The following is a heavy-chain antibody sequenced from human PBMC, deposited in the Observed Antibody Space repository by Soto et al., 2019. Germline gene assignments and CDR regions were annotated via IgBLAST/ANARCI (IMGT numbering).Heavy chain of an antibody. D-gene: IGHD3-3*01. CDR3: AKDPRNYDFWSGPARSSFYYYYYGMDV. J-gene: IGHJ6*02. V-gene: IGHV3-23*01. Sequence: GGSLRLSCAASGFTFSSYAMSWVRQAPGKGLEWVSAISGSGGSTYYANSVKGRFTISRDNSKNTLYLQMKSLRAEDKAVYYCAKDPRNYDFWSGPARSSFYYYYYGMDVWGQGTTVTVSS. CDR2: ISGSGGST. CDR1: GFTFSSYA.